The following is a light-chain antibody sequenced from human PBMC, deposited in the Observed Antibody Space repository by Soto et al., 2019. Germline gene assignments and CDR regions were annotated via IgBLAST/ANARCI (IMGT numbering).Light chain of an antibody. CDR3: LQAYNYPWG. V-gene: IGKV1-5*03. J-gene: IGKJ1*01. Sequence: MYMSASALSGKKGDRGTITCRASQTISSWLAWYQQKPGKAPKLLIYKASTLKSGVPSRFSGSGSGTDFTLTISSLQPEDFATYYCLQAYNYPWGFGQVTMVAIK. CDR2: KAS. CDR1: QTISSW.